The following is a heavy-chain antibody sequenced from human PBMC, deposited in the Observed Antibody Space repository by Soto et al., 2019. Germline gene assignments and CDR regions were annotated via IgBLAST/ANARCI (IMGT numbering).Heavy chain of an antibody. D-gene: IGHD2-2*01. V-gene: IGHV4-31*03. CDR3: ARGGGSTKVDY. Sequence: QVQLQESGPGLVKPSQTLSLTCTVSGGSITSSGYYWSWIRQHPGEGLEWIGFTSNSGSTSYNPSXTRXVTISVDTSSNQFSLNLKSVTAADTAVYYCARGGGSTKVDYWGPGTLVTVSP. CDR2: TSNSGST. CDR1: GGSITSSGYY. J-gene: IGHJ4*02.